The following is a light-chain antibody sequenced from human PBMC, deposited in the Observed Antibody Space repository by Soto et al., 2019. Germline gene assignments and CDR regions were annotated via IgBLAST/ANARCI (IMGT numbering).Light chain of an antibody. Sequence: EIVLTQSPATLSLSPGERATLSCSASQSVSNYLVWDQQKLGQPPRLLIYNASNRTTGIPARFSGNGSRTDFTHTITSLETTDFVFFNRQQRSRWTLTYGRGIRLVIK. V-gene: IGKV3-11*01. CDR2: NAS. J-gene: IGKJ5*01. CDR3: QQRSRWTLT. CDR1: QSVSNY.